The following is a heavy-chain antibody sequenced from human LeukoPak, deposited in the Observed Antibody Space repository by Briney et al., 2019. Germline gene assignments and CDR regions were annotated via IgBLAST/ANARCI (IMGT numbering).Heavy chain of an antibody. Sequence: AGGSLRLSCAASGFTFSRYQMTWGRQAPGEGLEWVAKVEQDGDKKYYVDSVEGRFTISRDNAKNSLYLEMNSLRVEDTAVYFCVRDWGGIEAAGDYWGRGTLVTVSS. D-gene: IGHD6-13*01. CDR3: VRDWGGIEAAGDY. J-gene: IGHJ4*02. V-gene: IGHV3-7*01. CDR1: GFTFSRYQ. CDR2: VEQDGDKK.